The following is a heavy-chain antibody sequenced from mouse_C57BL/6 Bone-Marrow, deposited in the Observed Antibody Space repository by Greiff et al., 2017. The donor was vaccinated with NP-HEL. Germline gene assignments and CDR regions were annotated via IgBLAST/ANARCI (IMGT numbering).Heavy chain of an antibody. J-gene: IGHJ3*01. CDR3: TSNWDEETWFAY. Sequence: VKLQESGAELVRPGASVTLSCKASGYTFTDYEMHWVKQTPVHGLEWIGAIDPETGGTAYNQKFKGKAILTADKSSSTAYMELRSLTSEDSAVYYCTSNWDEETWFAYWGQGTLVTVSA. D-gene: IGHD4-1*01. CDR1: GYTFTDYE. V-gene: IGHV1-15*01. CDR2: IDPETGGT.